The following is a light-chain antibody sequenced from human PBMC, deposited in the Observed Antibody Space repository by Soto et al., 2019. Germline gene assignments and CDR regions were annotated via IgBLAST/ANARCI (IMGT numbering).Light chain of an antibody. J-gene: IGKJ1*01. Sequence: IHMTHSPSSLSSSVGDRVTITCRASQGISTYLNWYQQKPGKAPKLLIYAASSLQSGVPSRFSGSGSETDFTLTVSSLQPEDFASYSCQQSYSTTWTFGQGTKVE. CDR2: AAS. CDR3: QQSYSTTWT. CDR1: QGISTY. V-gene: IGKV1-39*01.